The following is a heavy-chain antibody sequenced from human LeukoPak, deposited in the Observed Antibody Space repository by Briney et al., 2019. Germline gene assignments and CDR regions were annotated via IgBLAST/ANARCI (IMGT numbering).Heavy chain of an antibody. J-gene: IGHJ4*02. D-gene: IGHD2-2*01. V-gene: IGHV1-69*05. Sequence: GASVKVSCKASGGTFSSYAISWVRQAPGQGLEWMGGIIPIFGTANYAQKFQGRVTITTDESTSTAYMELSSLRSEDTAVYYCASARGYCSSTSCPYDYWGQGTLVTVSS. CDR3: ASARGYCSSTSCPYDY. CDR1: GGTFSSYA. CDR2: IIPIFGTA.